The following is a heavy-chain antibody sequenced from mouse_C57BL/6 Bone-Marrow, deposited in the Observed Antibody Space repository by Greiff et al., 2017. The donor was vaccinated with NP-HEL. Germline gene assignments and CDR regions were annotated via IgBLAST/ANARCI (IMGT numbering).Heavy chain of an antibody. V-gene: IGHV14-4*01. J-gene: IGHJ4*01. Sequence: VQLQQSGAELVRPGASVKLSCTASGFNIKDYYMHWVKQRPEQGLEWIGWIDPENGDTEYASKFQGKATITADTSSNTAYLQLSSLTSEDTAVYYCTLWLRHAMDYWGQGTSVTVSS. CDR2: IDPENGDT. D-gene: IGHD2-2*01. CDR1: GFNIKDYY. CDR3: TLWLRHAMDY.